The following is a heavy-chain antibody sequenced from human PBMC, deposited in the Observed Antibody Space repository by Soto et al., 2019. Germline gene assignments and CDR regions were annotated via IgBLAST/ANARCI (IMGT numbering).Heavy chain of an antibody. D-gene: IGHD6-19*01. CDR2: IIPLFST. J-gene: IGHJ4*02. Sequence: QVQLVQSGAEVKKPGSSVKVSCKASGDTFRNYAFTWVRQAPGQGLEWMGTIIPLFSTRYAQKFQGRVTMTADESTSTVYMDLSSLKSDDTAVYYCASDPGIAVVGIGTSFESWGQGTLVSISS. CDR1: GDTFRNYA. CDR3: ASDPGIAVVGIGTSFES. V-gene: IGHV1-69*18.